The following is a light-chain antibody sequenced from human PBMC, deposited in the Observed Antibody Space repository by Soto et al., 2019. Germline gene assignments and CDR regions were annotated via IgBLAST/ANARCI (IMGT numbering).Light chain of an antibody. Sequence: QSALAQPASVSGSPGQSIAISSTGTSIDVGSHDLVSWYQQHPGKVPKLIIYDVSSRPSGVSNRFSGSKSGNTASLTISGLQAEDEADYYCSSFTSSTTYVFGTRTKVTVL. CDR1: SIDVGSHDL. CDR2: DVS. J-gene: IGLJ1*01. V-gene: IGLV2-14*02. CDR3: SSFTSSTTYV.